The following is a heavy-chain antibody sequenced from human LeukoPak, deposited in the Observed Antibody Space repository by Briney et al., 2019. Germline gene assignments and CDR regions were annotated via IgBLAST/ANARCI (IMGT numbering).Heavy chain of an antibody. Sequence: PSETLSLTCTVSGGSISTSSYYWGLIRQPPGKGLECIGNIYYSGSTYYNPSLKSRVTISVDTSKNQFSLKLSSVTAADTAVYYCARALTSYWYFDLWGRGTLVTVSS. CDR1: GGSISTSSYY. CDR3: ARALTSYWYFDL. CDR2: IYYSGST. J-gene: IGHJ2*01. V-gene: IGHV4-39*07. D-gene: IGHD1-14*01.